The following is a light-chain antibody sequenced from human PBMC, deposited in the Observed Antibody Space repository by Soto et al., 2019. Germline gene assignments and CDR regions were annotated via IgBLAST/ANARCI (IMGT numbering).Light chain of an antibody. CDR1: QSIHTS. CDR3: QQYGTSPRT. Sequence: VLTQSPATLSLSPGERATLSCRASQSIHTSLAWYQQKPGQPPRLVVYDSTLRANGVPDRFGGSRSGTGFTLTISRLEPEDFAVYICQQYGTSPRTFGQGTRLEI. J-gene: IGKJ5*01. CDR2: DST. V-gene: IGKV3-20*01.